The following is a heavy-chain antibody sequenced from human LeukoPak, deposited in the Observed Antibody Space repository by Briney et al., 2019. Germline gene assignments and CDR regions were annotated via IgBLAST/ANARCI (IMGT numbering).Heavy chain of an antibody. V-gene: IGHV1-69*13. CDR2: IIPIFGTA. D-gene: IGHD3-22*01. Sequence: ASVKVSCKASGGTFSSYAISWVRQAPGQGLEWMGGIIPIFGTANYAQKFQGRVTITADESTSTAYMELSSLRSEDTAVYYCARDHYYDSSRNGYDYWGQGTLVTVSS. CDR3: ARDHYYDSSRNGYDY. CDR1: GGTFSSYA. J-gene: IGHJ4*02.